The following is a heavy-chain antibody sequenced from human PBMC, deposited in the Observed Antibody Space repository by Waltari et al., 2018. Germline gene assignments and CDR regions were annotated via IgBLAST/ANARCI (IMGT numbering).Heavy chain of an antibody. D-gene: IGHD1-26*01. CDR2: IYYSWST. CDR3: ARSSGSYPDVDY. J-gene: IGHJ4*02. Sequence: QVQLQESGPGLVKPSETLSLTCTVSGGSIRSYYWSWIRQPPGKGLEWIGYIYYSWSTNYNPSLKGRVTISVDTSKNQFSLKLSSVTAADTAVYYCARSSGSYPDVDYWGQGTLVTVSS. CDR1: GGSIRSYY. V-gene: IGHV4-59*01.